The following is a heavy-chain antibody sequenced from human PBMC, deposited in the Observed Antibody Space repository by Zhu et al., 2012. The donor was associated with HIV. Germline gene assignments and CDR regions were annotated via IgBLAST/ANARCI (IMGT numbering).Heavy chain of an antibody. CDR1: NYSISSGYY. J-gene: IGHJ5*02. CDR3: ARDSEFAYCGGDCYPVWFDP. V-gene: IGHV4-38-2*02. CDR2: IYSSGSA. D-gene: IGHD2-21*02. Sequence: QVQLQESGPGLVKPSETLSLTCSVSNYSISSGYYWGWIRQPPGKGLEWIGSIYSSGSAYYNPSLRSRVTISIDTSKNQFSLKLTSVTAADTAVYYCARDSEFAYCGGDCYPVWFDPGAREPGHRLL.